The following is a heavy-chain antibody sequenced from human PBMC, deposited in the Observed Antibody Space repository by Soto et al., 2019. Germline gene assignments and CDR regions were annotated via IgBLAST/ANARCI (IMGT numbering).Heavy chain of an antibody. D-gene: IGHD2-15*01. V-gene: IGHV1-69*13. CDR1: GCTFSSYA. CDR2: IIPIFGTA. J-gene: IGHJ5*02. Sequence: SVKVSCKASGCTFSSYAISWVRQAPGQGLEWMGGIIPIFGTANYAQKFQGRVTITADESTSTAYMELSSLRSEDTAVYYCARDRAKAARPRYGLDPWGQGAMVTVYS. CDR3: ARDRAKAARPRYGLDP.